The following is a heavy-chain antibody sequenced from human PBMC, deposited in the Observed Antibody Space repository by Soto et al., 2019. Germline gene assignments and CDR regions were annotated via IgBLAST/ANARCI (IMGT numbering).Heavy chain of an antibody. CDR3: ARRVQANGVITQDNWLAP. V-gene: IGHV4-30-2*01. CDR2: TYHSGNP. Sequence: PSETLSLTCDVSGDTISTGGYTWAWIRQPPGEALEWIGHTYHSGNPYYNPSLKSRVIISVDRSKNQFSLKVRSVTAADTAVYYCARRVQANGVITQDNWLAPWGQGPRVTVSS. D-gene: IGHD3-10*01. J-gene: IGHJ5*02. CDR1: GDTISTGGYT.